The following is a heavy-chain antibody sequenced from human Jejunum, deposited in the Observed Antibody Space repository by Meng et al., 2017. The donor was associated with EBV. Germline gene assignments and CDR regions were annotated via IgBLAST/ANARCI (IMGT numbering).Heavy chain of an antibody. CDR1: GHTFTDYY. CDR3: ATVNFYDSPAY. Sequence: EVQLVQSGAEVKKPGATVNISCKVSGHTFTDYYIHWVQQAPGKGLEWMGLVDPEDGETIYAEKFQGRVIMTADTSTDTAYMDLSSLRSEDTAVYYCATVNFYDSPAYWGQGTLVTVSS. J-gene: IGHJ4*02. CDR2: VDPEDGET. V-gene: IGHV1-69-2*01. D-gene: IGHD3-22*01.